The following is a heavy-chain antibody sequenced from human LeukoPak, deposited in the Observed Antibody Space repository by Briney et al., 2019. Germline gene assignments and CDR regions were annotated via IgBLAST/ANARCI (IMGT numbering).Heavy chain of an antibody. Sequence: GSLRLSCAASGFTFSGYWMYWLRQAPGKGLVWVSRINSDGSSTKYADSVKGRFTISRDNAANTLYLQMNSLRVEDTAFYYCARILSKDYFDSWGQGALVTVSS. CDR2: INSDGSST. J-gene: IGHJ4*02. CDR1: GFTFSGYW. V-gene: IGHV3-74*01. CDR3: ARILSKDYFDS. D-gene: IGHD2-15*01.